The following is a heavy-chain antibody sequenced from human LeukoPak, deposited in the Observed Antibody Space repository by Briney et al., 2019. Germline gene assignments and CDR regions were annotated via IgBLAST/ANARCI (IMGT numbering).Heavy chain of an antibody. CDR2: FDPEDGET. V-gene: IGHV1-24*01. D-gene: IGHD2-2*02. J-gene: IGHJ4*02. Sequence: GASVKVSCKVSGYTLTELSMHWVRQAPGKGLEWMGGFDPEDGETIYAQKFQGRVTMTEDTSTDTAYTELSSLRSEDTAVYYCATSDPSKLVVPAAIPDGYFVYWGQGTLVTVSS. CDR1: GYTLTELS. CDR3: ATSDPSKLVVPAAIPDGYFVY.